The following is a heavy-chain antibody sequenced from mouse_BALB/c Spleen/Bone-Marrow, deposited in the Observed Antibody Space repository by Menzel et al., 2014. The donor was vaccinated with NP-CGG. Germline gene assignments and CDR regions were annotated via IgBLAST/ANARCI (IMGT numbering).Heavy chain of an antibody. Sequence: VQLVESGPELVRPGVSVKISCKGSGYTFTDYGMHWVKQSHAKGLEWIGLISLYSGNTNYNQKFKDKATMTVDKSSSTAYMELARLTSEDSAIYYCARGDYRYDETMDYWGQGTSVTVSS. CDR2: ISLYSGNT. CDR1: GYTFTDYG. CDR3: ARGDYRYDETMDY. D-gene: IGHD2-14*01. V-gene: IGHV1-67*01. J-gene: IGHJ4*01.